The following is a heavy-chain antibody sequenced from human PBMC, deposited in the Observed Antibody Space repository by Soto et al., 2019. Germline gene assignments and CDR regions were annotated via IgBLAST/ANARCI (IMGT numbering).Heavy chain of an antibody. V-gene: IGHV5-10-1*01. CDR3: ARHQPGTNGWFDP. J-gene: IGHJ5*02. Sequence: LNISCKGSGYSFTSYCISWVRQMPGKGLEWMGRIDPSDSYTNYSPSFQGHVTISADKSISTAYLQWSSLKASDTAMYYCARHQPGTNGWFDPWGQGTLVTVSS. CDR1: GYSFTSYC. CDR2: IDPSDSYT. D-gene: IGHD1-7*01.